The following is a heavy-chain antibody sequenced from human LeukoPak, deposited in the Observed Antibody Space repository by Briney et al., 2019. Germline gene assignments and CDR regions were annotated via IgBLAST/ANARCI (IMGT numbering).Heavy chain of an antibody. D-gene: IGHD2-2*03. J-gene: IGHJ4*02. CDR1: GYSFPTYW. CDR3: ARPPSRGYSSSFEY. CDR2: IYPDESNI. Sequence: GESLKISCKGSGYSFPTYWIAWVRRMPGKGLEWMGIIYPDESNIRYSPSFQGQVTISADKSISTAYLQWSSLKALDTAMYYCARPPSRGYSSSFEYWGQGTLVTVSS. V-gene: IGHV5-51*01.